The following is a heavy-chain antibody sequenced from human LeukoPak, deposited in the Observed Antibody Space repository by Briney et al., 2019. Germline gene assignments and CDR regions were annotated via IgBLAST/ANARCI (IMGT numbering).Heavy chain of an antibody. CDR1: GGSISSSSYY. CDR3: ARGRKVPAAMIVFGRRRNWFDP. CDR2: INHSGST. J-gene: IGHJ5*02. V-gene: IGHV4-39*07. D-gene: IGHD2-2*01. Sequence: PSETLSLTCTVSGGSISSSSYYWSWIRQPPGKGLEWIGEINHSGSTNYNPSLKSRVTISVDTSKNPFSLKLSSVTAADTAVYYCARGRKVPAAMIVFGRRRNWFDPWGQGTLVTVSS.